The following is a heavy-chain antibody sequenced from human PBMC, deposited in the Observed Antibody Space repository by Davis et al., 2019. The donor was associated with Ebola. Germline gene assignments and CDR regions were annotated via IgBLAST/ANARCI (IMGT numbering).Heavy chain of an antibody. CDR1: GASTSPYY. Sequence: PPETLSPTCTVSGASTSPYYWSWNRQLAGNGLEWIGSIHYIGTTKYNPTLKSRVTIPGDTPKNQFSLKMSSVNATDTAVYYCANQKSGSYSSWFDPWGQGTLVTVSS. CDR2: IHYIGTT. V-gene: IGHV4-59*08. D-gene: IGHD1-26*01. CDR3: ANQKSGSYSSWFDP. J-gene: IGHJ5*02.